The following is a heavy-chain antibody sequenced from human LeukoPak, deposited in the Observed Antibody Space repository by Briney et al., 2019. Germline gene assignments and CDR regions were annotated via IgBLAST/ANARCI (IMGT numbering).Heavy chain of an antibody. J-gene: IGHJ4*02. V-gene: IGHV4-61*02. CDR2: ISSAGHT. Sequence: PSETLSLTCTVSGGSISSTPHYWGWLRQPAGKGLEWMGRISSAGHTNYSPFLKGRVLLSVDTSRNQFSLKLTSVTAADTAVYYCAGDDCSSSSCYLFHWGQGTLVTVSP. CDR1: GGSISSTPHY. CDR3: AGDDCSSSSCYLFH. D-gene: IGHD2-2*01.